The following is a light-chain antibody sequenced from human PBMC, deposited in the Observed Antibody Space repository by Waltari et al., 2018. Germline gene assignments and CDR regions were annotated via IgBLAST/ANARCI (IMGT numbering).Light chain of an antibody. J-gene: IGKJ4*01. V-gene: IGKV1-39*01. CDR2: AAS. Sequence: DIQMTQSPSSLSASVGDRVTITCRASQSISSYLNWYQQKPGKAPKLLIYAASRLQSGVPSRFSGSGAGTDFTLTSSSLQPEDFATYYCQQSYSTLGTFGGGTKVEIK. CDR1: QSISSY. CDR3: QQSYSTLGT.